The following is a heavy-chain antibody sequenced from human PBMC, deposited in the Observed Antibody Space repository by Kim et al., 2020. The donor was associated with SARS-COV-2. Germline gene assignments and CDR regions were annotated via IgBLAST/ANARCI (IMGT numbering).Heavy chain of an antibody. V-gene: IGHV3-23*01. CDR3: LKGGWGWIWDH. D-gene: IGHD2-2*03. J-gene: IGHJ4*02. Sequence: GGSLRLSCTTSGFTFTGHAMSWVRQAPGKGLEWVSSIDGSDGTTYYVDSVKGRFSISRDDSKNTLYLHMSALRADDTATYYCLKGGWGWIWDHWGQGTLVTVSS. CDR1: GFTFTGHA. CDR2: IDGSDGTT.